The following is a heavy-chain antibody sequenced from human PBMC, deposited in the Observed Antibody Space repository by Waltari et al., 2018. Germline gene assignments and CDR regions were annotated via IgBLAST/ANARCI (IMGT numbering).Heavy chain of an antibody. CDR1: GYTFTSYA. CDR3: ARDRSIAARPNNWFDP. CDR2: INAGNGNT. V-gene: IGHV1-3*01. J-gene: IGHJ5*02. Sequence: QVQLVQSGAEVKKPGASVKVSCKASGYTFTSYAMHWVRQAPGQRLEWMGWINAGNGNTKYSQKFQGRVTITRDTSASTAYMELSSLRSEDTAVYYCARDRSIAARPNNWFDPWGQGTLVTVSS. D-gene: IGHD6-6*01.